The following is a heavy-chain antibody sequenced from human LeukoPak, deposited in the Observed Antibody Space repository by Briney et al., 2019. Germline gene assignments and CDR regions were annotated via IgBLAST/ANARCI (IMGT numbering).Heavy chain of an antibody. V-gene: IGHV1-69*13. D-gene: IGHD2-2*02. CDR1: GGTFGSYA. CDR2: IIPIFGTA. J-gene: IGHJ4*02. CDR3: GRGYCSSTSCYSRQAYYFDY. Sequence: ASVKVSCKASGGTFGSYAISWVRQAPGQGLEWMGGIIPIFGTANYAQKFQGRVTITADESTSTAYMELSSLRSEDTAVYYCGRGYCSSTSCYSRQAYYFDYWGQGTLVTVSS.